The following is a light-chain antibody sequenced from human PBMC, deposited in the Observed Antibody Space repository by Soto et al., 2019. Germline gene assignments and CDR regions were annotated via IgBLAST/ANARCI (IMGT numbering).Light chain of an antibody. CDR2: DAS. CDR3: QQYNRASWT. V-gene: IGKV1-5*01. CDR1: QSIDTW. J-gene: IGKJ1*01. Sequence: DIQMTQSPSTRSAYVGDSVSITCRASQSIDTWLAWYQQKPGKAPSLLIFDASILESGVPSRFSGSGSGTEFTLTISSLQPGDFATYYCQQYNRASWTFGQGTKVDI.